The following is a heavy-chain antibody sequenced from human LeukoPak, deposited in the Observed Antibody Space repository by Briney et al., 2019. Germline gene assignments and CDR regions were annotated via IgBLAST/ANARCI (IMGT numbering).Heavy chain of an antibody. CDR1: GFSFSSHA. V-gene: IGHV3-30-3*01. CDR3: ARGWAATGSPTCFDP. J-gene: IGHJ5*02. Sequence: SGGSLRLSCAASGFSFSSHAMHWVRQAPGKGLEWVAVIFSDGNNIHYADSVQGRFTISRDNSKSTLYLQMNSLRAEDTALYHCARGWAATGSPTCFDPWGQGTLVTVSS. D-gene: IGHD1-1*01. CDR2: IFSDGNNI.